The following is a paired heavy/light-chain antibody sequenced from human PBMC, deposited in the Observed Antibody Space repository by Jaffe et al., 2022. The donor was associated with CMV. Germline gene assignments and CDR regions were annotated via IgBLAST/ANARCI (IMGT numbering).Light chain of an antibody. J-gene: IGKJ4*01. V-gene: IGKV6-21*02. CDR1: QSIGSS. Sequence: EIVLTQSPDFQSVTPKEKVTITCRASQSIGSSLHWYQQKPDQSPKLLIKYASQSISGVPSRFSGSGSGTDFTLTINSLEAEDAATYYCHQSSSFPLTFGGGTKVEIK. CDR2: YAS. CDR3: HQSSSFPLT.
Heavy chain of an antibody. CDR3: ARGGYCSGGSCYFRYSSGWYFLPPDY. V-gene: IGHV5-51*01. CDR1: GYSFTSYW. CDR2: IYPGDSDT. J-gene: IGHJ4*02. D-gene: IGHD2-15*01. Sequence: EVQLVQSGAEVKKPGESLKISCKGSGYSFTSYWIGWVRQMPGKGLEWMGIIYPGDSDTRYSPSFQGQVTISADKSISTAYLQWSSLKASDTAMYYCARGGYCSGGSCYFRYSSGWYFLPPDYWGQGTLVTVSS.